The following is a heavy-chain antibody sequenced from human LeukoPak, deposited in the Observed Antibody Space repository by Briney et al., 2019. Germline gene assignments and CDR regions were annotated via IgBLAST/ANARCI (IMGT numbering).Heavy chain of an antibody. D-gene: IGHD3-22*01. CDR3: ARVVDSSGPDAFDI. CDR1: GGSISSGDYY. Sequence: SETLSLTCTVSGGSISSGDYYWSWIRQPPGKGLEWIGYIYYSGSTNYNPSLKSRVTISVDTSKNQFSLKLSSVTAADTAVYYCARVVDSSGPDAFDIWGQGTMVTVSS. V-gene: IGHV4-61*08. J-gene: IGHJ3*02. CDR2: IYYSGST.